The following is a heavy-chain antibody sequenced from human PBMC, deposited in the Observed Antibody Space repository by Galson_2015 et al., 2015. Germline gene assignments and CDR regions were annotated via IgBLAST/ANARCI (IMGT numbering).Heavy chain of an antibody. D-gene: IGHD3-3*01. CDR3: ARDTIFGVVNDYYYGMDV. Sequence: SLRLSCAASGFTFSSYWMHWVRQAPGKGLVWVSRINSDGSSTSYADSVKGRFTIPRDNAKNTLYLQMNSLRAEDTAVYYCARDTIFGVVNDYYYGMDVWGQGTTVTVSS. J-gene: IGHJ6*02. CDR2: INSDGSST. V-gene: IGHV3-74*01. CDR1: GFTFSSYW.